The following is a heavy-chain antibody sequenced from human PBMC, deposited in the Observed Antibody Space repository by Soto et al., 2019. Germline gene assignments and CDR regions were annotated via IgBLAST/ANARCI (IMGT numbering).Heavy chain of an antibody. V-gene: IGHV1-69*13. CDR3: ACDLAAAALGAFDI. CDR1: GGTFSSYA. D-gene: IGHD6-13*01. Sequence: SVKVSCKASGGTFSSYAISWVRQAPGQGLEWMGGIIPIFGTANYAQKFQGRVTITADESTSTAYMELSSLRSEDTAVYYCACDLAAAALGAFDIWGQGTMVTVSS. J-gene: IGHJ3*02. CDR2: IIPIFGTA.